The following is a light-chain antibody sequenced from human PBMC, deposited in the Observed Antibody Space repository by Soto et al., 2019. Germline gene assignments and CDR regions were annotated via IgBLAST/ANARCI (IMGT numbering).Light chain of an antibody. Sequence: QSTLPHSASVSGSPRQSITISCTRTSSDIGGYNYVSWYQQHPGKAPKLMIYDVSNRPSGVPNRFSGSKSGNTASLTISGLQAEDEADYYCSSYTSSSKGVFGTGTKVTVL. V-gene: IGLV2-14*01. J-gene: IGLJ1*01. CDR1: SSDIGGYNY. CDR2: DVS. CDR3: SSYTSSSKGV.